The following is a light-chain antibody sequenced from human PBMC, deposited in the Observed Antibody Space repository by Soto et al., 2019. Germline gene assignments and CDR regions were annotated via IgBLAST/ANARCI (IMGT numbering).Light chain of an antibody. CDR1: QSISTW. V-gene: IGKV1-5*03. Sequence: DIQMTQSPSTLSASVGDRVTITCRASQSISTWLAWYQQKPGKAPKLLIYKASNLESGVPSRFSGSGSGTELTLAISSLQPDDFATYYCQQYNGYSRTFGQGTKVEIK. CDR3: QQYNGYSRT. J-gene: IGKJ1*01. CDR2: KAS.